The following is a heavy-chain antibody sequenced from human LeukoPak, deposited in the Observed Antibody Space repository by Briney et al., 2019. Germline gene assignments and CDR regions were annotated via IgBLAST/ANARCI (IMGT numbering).Heavy chain of an antibody. D-gene: IGHD3-9*01. CDR2: ISSSSSYI. Sequence: GGSLRLSCAASGFTSSSYSMNWVRQAPGKGLEWVSSISSSSSYIYYADSVKGRFTISRDNAKNSLYLQMNSLRAEDTAVYYCARDALGGGYYDILTGYYSGAYFDYWGQGTLVTASS. CDR1: GFTSSSYS. J-gene: IGHJ4*02. V-gene: IGHV3-21*01. CDR3: ARDALGGGYYDILTGYYSGAYFDY.